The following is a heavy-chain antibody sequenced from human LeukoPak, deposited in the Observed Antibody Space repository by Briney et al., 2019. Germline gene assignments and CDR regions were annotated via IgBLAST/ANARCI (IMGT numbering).Heavy chain of an antibody. J-gene: IGHJ4*02. CDR3: ARDSGTAMAPPLDY. CDR2: ISAYNGNT. D-gene: IGHD5-18*01. Sequence: ASVKVSCKASGYTFTSYGISWVRQAPGQGLEWMGWISAYNGNTSYAQKLQGRVTMTTDTSTSTAYMELRSLRSDDTAVYYCARDSGTAMAPPLDYWGQGTLVTVSS. V-gene: IGHV1-18*01. CDR1: GYTFTSYG.